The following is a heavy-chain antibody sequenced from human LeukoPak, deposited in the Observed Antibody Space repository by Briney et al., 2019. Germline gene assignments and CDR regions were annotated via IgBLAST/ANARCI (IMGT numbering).Heavy chain of an antibody. CDR3: AGGFVLMVFEGYYFDY. V-gene: IGHV3-21*01. CDR1: GFTFSSYS. CDR2: ISSSSSYI. Sequence: GGSLRLSCAASGFTFSSYSMNWVRQAPGKGLEWVSSISSSSSYIYYADSVKGRFTISRDNAKNSLYLQMNSLRAEDTAVYYCAGGFVLMVFEGYYFDYWAREPWSPSPQ. D-gene: IGHD2-8*01. J-gene: IGHJ4*02.